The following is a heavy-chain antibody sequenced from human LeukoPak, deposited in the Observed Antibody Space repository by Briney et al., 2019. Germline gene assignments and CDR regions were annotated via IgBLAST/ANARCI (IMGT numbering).Heavy chain of an antibody. D-gene: IGHD6-13*01. CDR3: AREVAAAGYFDY. Sequence: PAGSLRLSCAASGFTFSSYGRHWVRQAPGKGLEWVAVIWYDGSNKYYADSVKGRFTISRNNSKNTLYLQMNSLRAEDKAVYYCAREVAAAGYFDYWGQGTLVTVSS. V-gene: IGHV3-33*01. J-gene: IGHJ4*02. CDR2: IWYDGSNK. CDR1: GFTFSSYG.